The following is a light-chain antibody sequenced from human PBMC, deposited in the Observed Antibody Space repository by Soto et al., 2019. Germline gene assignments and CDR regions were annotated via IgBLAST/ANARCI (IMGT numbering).Light chain of an antibody. CDR1: KNVSNN. CDR2: DAT. V-gene: IGKV3-11*01. Sequence: DIVLTQSPATLSLSPGERATLSCRASKNVSNNLAWYQQKPDQDPRLLIYDATSRATGIPSRFSDSVSGTDFTLAISSLEPEDFAVYYCQQRSNWPLTFGGGTKVEIK. CDR3: QQRSNWPLT. J-gene: IGKJ4*01.